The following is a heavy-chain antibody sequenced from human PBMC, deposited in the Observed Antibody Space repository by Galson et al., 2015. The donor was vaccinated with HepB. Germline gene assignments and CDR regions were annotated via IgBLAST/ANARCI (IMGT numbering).Heavy chain of an antibody. CDR1: GYTFISHA. V-gene: IGHV1-3*01. CDR3: ARETISSTWYSSWFDP. Sequence: SVKVSCKAPGYTFISHAIHWVRQAPGQRLEWMGWINAGNGNTKYSQRFQDRVTITSDTSATTVYMELSSLRSEDTAVYYCARETISSTWYSSWFDPWGQGTLVPVSS. D-gene: IGHD6-13*01. CDR2: INAGNGNT. J-gene: IGHJ5*02.